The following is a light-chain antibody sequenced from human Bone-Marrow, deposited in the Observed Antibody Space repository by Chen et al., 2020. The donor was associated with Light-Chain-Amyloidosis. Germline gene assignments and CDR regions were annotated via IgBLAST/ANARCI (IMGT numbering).Light chain of an antibody. CDR1: SSDVGGANN. CDR2: EVT. J-gene: IGLJ1*01. V-gene: IGLV2-14*01. Sequence: QSALPTHASVFVSPGQSITLSCTGTSSDVGGANNVSWYQQHPDKAPKLMVYEVTTRPSWVPERFSGAKSDNTASLTSSGLQTEDEADYFGSSYTITNTRVFGSGTRVTVL. CDR3: SSYTITNTRV.